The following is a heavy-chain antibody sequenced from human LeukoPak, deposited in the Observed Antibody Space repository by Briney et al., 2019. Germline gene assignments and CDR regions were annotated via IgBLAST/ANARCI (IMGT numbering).Heavy chain of an antibody. CDR1: GFTFSSYA. J-gene: IGHJ4*02. V-gene: IGHV3-23*01. CDR3: AKGRGSSNWYFFDH. D-gene: IGHD6-13*01. CDR2: ITSGLTT. Sequence: GGSLRLSCAASGFTFSSYAMTGVRQAPGKGLEWGSTITSGLTTYYADSVKGRVTISRDNSNNTLYLQMNSLRAEDTAVYHCAKGRGSSNWYFFDHWGQGTLVTVSS.